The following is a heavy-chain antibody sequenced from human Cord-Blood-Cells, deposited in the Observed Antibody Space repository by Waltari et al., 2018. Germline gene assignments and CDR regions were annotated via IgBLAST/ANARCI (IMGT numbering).Heavy chain of an antibody. CDR2: FYSGGST. V-gene: IGHV3-53*01. D-gene: IGHD2-21*02. J-gene: IGHJ3*02. Sequence: EVQRVESGGGLIQPGGSLRLSCAASGFTVSSNYMSWVRQAPGKGLEWVSVFYSGGSTYYADSVKGRFTISRDNSKNTLYLQMNSLRAEDTAVYYCARDGHCGGDCYAFDIWGQGTMVTVSS. CDR1: GFTVSSNY. CDR3: ARDGHCGGDCYAFDI.